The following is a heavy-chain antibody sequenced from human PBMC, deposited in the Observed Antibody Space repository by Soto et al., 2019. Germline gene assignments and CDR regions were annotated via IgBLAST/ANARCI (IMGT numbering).Heavy chain of an antibody. V-gene: IGHV3-9*01. D-gene: IGHD1-20*01. CDR1: GFTFDDYA. Sequence: EVQLVESGGGLVQPGRSLRLSCAASGFTFDDYAMHWVRQAPGKGLEWVSGISWNSGSIGYADSVKGRFTISRDNAKNSLYLQINSLRAEDTALYYCAKGITGTSGGQIDYWGQGTLVTVSS. J-gene: IGHJ4*02. CDR3: AKGITGTSGGQIDY. CDR2: ISWNSGSI.